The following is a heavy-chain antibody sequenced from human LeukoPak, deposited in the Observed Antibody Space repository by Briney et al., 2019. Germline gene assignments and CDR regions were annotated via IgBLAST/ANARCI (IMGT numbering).Heavy chain of an antibody. Sequence: PGGSLRLSCAASGFTFSSYSMNWVRQAPGKGLEWVSVIDSGGSTYYADSVKGRFTISRDNSKNTLYLQMNSLRPEDTAVYYCARVAAAGPFDYWGQGTLVTVSS. J-gene: IGHJ4*02. CDR3: ARVAAAGPFDY. CDR1: GFTFSSYS. CDR2: IDSGGST. V-gene: IGHV3-66*02. D-gene: IGHD6-13*01.